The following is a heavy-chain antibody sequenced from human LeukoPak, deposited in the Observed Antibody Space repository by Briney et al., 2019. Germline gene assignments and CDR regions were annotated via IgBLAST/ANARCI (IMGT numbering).Heavy chain of an antibody. CDR3: ARDHNYAFDN. CDR1: GFPFIDYS. D-gene: IGHD1-1*01. J-gene: IGHJ4*02. CDR2: IGISSGNT. Sequence: GGSLRLSCTASGFPFIDYSMRWVRQAPGKGLEWISYIGISSGNTKYADSVKARSTISADNAKNSLYLQMNSLRVEDTAVYYCARDHNYAFDNWGQGTLVSVSS. V-gene: IGHV3-11*06.